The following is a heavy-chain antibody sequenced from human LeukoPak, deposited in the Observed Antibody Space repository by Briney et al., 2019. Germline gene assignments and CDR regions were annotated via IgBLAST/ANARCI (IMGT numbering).Heavy chain of an antibody. V-gene: IGHV4-39*01. CDR3: ARHVLSSGYSFDY. J-gene: IGHJ4*02. CDR2: IYYSGST. Sequence: PSETLSLTCTVSGGSTSSSSYYWGWIRQPPGKGLEWIGRIYYSGSTSYNPSLKSRVTISVDASKNQFSLQLSSVTAADTAVYYCARHVLSSGYSFDYWGQGTLVTVSS. CDR1: GGSTSSSSYY. D-gene: IGHD3-22*01.